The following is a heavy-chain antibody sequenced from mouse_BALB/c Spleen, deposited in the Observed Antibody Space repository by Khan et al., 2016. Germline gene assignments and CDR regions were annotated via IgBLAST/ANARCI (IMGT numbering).Heavy chain of an antibody. CDR3: ARQEDYAMDY. Sequence: EVTLLESGGGLVQPGGSLKLSCAASGFDFSRYWMSWVRQAPGKGLEWIGEINPDSSTINYTTSLKDKFIIYRDNAKNTLYLQMSKLRSEYTALYYCARQEDYAMDYWGQGTSVTVSS. V-gene: IGHV4-1*02. J-gene: IGHJ4*01. CDR2: INPDSSTI. CDR1: GFDFSRYW.